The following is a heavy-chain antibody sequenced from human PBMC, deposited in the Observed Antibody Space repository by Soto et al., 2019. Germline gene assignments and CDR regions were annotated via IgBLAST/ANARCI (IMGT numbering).Heavy chain of an antibody. V-gene: IGHV1-3*01. CDR2: INAGNGNT. CDR3: ARSDIVLMVSLNWFDP. D-gene: IGHD2-8*01. CDR1: GYTFTSYA. Sequence: ASVKVSSKASGYTFTSYAMHWVRQAPGQRLEWMGWINAGNGNTKYSQKFQGRVTITRDTSASTAYMELSSLRSEDTAVYYCARSDIVLMVSLNWFDPWGQGTLVTVSS. J-gene: IGHJ5*02.